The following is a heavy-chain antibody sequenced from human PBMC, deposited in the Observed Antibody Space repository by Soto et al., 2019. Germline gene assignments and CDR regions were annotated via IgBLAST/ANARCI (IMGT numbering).Heavy chain of an antibody. Sequence: PSRPLSLPLAVSGGIVSRGSAPWNCLQQSPSRGLEWLGRTYYRSKWYNDYAVSVKSRITINPDTSKNQFSLQLNSVTPEDTAVYYCARDHSSSWYWFDPWGQGTLVNVAS. CDR1: GGIVSRGSAP. V-gene: IGHV6-1*01. J-gene: IGHJ5*02. CDR3: ARDHSSSWYWFDP. CDR2: TYYRSKWYN. D-gene: IGHD6-13*01.